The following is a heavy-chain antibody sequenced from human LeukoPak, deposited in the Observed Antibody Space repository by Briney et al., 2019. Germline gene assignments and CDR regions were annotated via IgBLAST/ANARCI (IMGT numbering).Heavy chain of an antibody. CDR3: ARMDYYGSGSYYSGDY. CDR2: IYTSGST. V-gene: IGHV4-4*07. CDR1: GGSISSYY. D-gene: IGHD3-10*01. J-gene: IGHJ4*02. Sequence: SETLSLTCTVSGGSISSYYWSWIRQPAGKGLEWIGRIYTSGSTNYNPSLKSRVTMSVDTSKNQFSLKLSSVTAADTAVYYCARMDYYGSGSYYSGDYWGQGTLVTVSS.